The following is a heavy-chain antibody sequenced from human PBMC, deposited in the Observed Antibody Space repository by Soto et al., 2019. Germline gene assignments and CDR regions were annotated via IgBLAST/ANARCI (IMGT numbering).Heavy chain of an antibody. Sequence: VRSLRLSCAASGFTFSSYSMNWVRQAPGKGLEWVSSISSSSSYIYYADSVKGRFTISRDNAKNSLYLQMNSLRAEDTAVYYCARVSYDAFDIWGQGTMVTVSS. V-gene: IGHV3-21*01. CDR3: ARVSYDAFDI. J-gene: IGHJ3*02. CDR2: ISSSSSYI. CDR1: GFTFSSYS.